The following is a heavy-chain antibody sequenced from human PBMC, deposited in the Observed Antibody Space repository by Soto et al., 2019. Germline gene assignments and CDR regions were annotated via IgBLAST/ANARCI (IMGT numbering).Heavy chain of an antibody. CDR3: ARDGSIRYYYDSSGPFGY. D-gene: IGHD3-22*01. CDR1: GYTFTSYG. Sequence: ASVKVSCKASGYTFTSYGISWVRQAPGQGLEWMGWISAYNGNTNYAQKLQGRVTMTTDTSTSTAYMELRSLRSDDTAVYYCARDGSIRYYYDSSGPFGYWGQGTLVTVSS. J-gene: IGHJ4*02. CDR2: ISAYNGNT. V-gene: IGHV1-18*01.